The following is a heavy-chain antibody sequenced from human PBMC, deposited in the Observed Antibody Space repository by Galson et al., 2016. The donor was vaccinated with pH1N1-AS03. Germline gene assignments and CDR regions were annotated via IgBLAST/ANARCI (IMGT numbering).Heavy chain of an antibody. CDR3: AAGRTNAFDF. CDR1: ISSSTW. V-gene: IGHV4-4*02. Sequence: ISSSTWWSWVRQSPRKGLEWIGEIYHSGSTNYNPSLKSRVTMSVDKSKNQFSLKLNSVTAADTAVYYCAAGRTNAFDFWGQGTKVTVSS. CDR2: IYHSGST. D-gene: IGHD1-14*01. J-gene: IGHJ3*01.